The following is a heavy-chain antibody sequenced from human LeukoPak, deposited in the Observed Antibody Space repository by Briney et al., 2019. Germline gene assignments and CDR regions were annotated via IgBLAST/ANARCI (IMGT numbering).Heavy chain of an antibody. D-gene: IGHD1-26*01. V-gene: IGHV3-21*03. CDR3: TRISGSSSGPFDY. CDR1: GFTFSSYS. CDR2: ISSSSSYI. J-gene: IGHJ4*02. Sequence: GGSLRLSCAASGFTFSSYSMNWVRQAPGKGLEWGSSISSSSSYIYYADSVKGRFTISRDNAKNSLYLQMNTLETEDTGVYYCTRISGSSSGPFDYWGQGSLVTVSS.